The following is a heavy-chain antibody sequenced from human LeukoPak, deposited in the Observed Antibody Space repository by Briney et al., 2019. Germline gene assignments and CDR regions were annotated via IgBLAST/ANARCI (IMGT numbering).Heavy chain of an antibody. J-gene: IGHJ4*02. Sequence: KPSETLSLTCTVSGGSISSYYWSWVRQPPGKGLEWIGYIYYSGNTNYNPSLKSRVTISLDTSKNHFSLNLSSVTSADTAVYYCAKDRGPYGYYFDYWGQGTLVTVSS. D-gene: IGHD3-10*01. CDR2: IYYSGNT. CDR3: AKDRGPYGYYFDY. V-gene: IGHV4-59*01. CDR1: GGSISSYY.